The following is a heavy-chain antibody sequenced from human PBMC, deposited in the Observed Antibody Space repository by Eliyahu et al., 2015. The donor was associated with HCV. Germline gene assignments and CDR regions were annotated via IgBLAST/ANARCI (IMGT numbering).Heavy chain of an antibody. Sequence: QVQLQESGPGLVKPSETLSLTCTVSGGSITTYYWSWIRQPPGKGLEWIGDIPYRGGTNSNPSLKSRVTISVDTSKNQVSLNLTSVTAADTAVYYCASGGGGIAVAGTGGWFDPWGQGTLVTVSS. CDR1: GGSITTYY. V-gene: IGHV4-59*01. D-gene: IGHD6-19*01. CDR3: ASGGGGIAVAGTGGWFDP. CDR2: IPYRGGT. J-gene: IGHJ5*02.